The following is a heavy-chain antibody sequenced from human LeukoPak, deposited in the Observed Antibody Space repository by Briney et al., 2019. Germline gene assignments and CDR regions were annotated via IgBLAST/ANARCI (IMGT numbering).Heavy chain of an antibody. Sequence: PGGSLRLSCAASGFTFSSYAMNWVRQAPGKGLVWVSGIKNDGNDTAYADSVKGRFTISRDNAKNTLYLQMDSLRAEDTAVYYCARDMNPTVFDFWGQGTLVTVSS. V-gene: IGHV3-74*01. D-gene: IGHD3-16*01. CDR1: GFTFSSYA. J-gene: IGHJ4*02. CDR2: IKNDGNDT. CDR3: ARDMNPTVFDF.